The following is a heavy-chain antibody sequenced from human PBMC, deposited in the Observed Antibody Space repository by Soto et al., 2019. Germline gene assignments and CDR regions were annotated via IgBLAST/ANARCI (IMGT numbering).Heavy chain of an antibody. CDR3: GSVGYCSSTSCLFYYYHYGMDV. CDR1: GGTFSSHA. Sequence: SVKVSCKASGGTFSSHAISWVRQAPGRGLEWMGGIIPIFGTTNYAQNFRARVTITADESTSTAYMELSSLTSEDTAVYYCGSVGYCSSTSCLFYYYHYGMDVWGQGTTVTVSS. D-gene: IGHD2-2*03. J-gene: IGHJ6*02. CDR2: IIPIFGTT. V-gene: IGHV1-69*13.